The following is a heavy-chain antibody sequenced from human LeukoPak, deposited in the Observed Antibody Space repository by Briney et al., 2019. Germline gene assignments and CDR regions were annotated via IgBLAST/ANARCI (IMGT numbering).Heavy chain of an antibody. V-gene: IGHV4-59*11. Sequence: SETLSLTCTVSGGSISSQYWSWIRQPPGKGPEWIGYIYYSGSTNYNPSLKSRVTISVDTSKNQFFLKLSSVTAADTAVYYCARGLYYDFWSGYYPGAFDIWGQGTMVTVCS. D-gene: IGHD3-3*01. CDR3: ARGLYYDFWSGYYPGAFDI. CDR1: GGSISSQY. CDR2: IYYSGST. J-gene: IGHJ3*02.